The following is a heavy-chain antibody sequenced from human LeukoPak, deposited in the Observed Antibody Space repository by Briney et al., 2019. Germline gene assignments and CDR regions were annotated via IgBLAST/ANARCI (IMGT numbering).Heavy chain of an antibody. CDR2: INHSGST. Sequence: SETLSLTRAVYGGSFSGYYWSWIRQPPGKGLEWIGEINHSGSTNYNPSLKSRVTISVDTSKNQFSLKLSSVTAADTAVYYCARVGYGSGSYFVRSLFDYWGQGTLVTVSS. D-gene: IGHD3-10*01. CDR3: ARVGYGSGSYFVRSLFDY. CDR1: GGSFSGYY. V-gene: IGHV4-34*01. J-gene: IGHJ4*02.